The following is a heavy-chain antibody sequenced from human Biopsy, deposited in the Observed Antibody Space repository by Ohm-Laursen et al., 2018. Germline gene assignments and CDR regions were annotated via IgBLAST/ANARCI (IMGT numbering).Heavy chain of an antibody. D-gene: IGHD6-19*01. V-gene: IGHV4-59*08. Sequence: TLSLTCTVSGGSISGSSWSWIRQAPGKGLVWIGYISYSRDTNYNPSLKSRITISVDPSKNQFSLKLTSVTAADTAVYYCAKHGSGWTGDDAFHIWGQGTMVTVSS. CDR3: AKHGSGWTGDDAFHI. CDR1: GGSISGSS. J-gene: IGHJ3*02. CDR2: ISYSRDT.